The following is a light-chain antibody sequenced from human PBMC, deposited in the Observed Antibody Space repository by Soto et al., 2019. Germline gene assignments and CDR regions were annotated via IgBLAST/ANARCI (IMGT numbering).Light chain of an antibody. J-gene: IGKJ4*01. V-gene: IGKV3-15*01. CDR2: GAS. Sequence: EIVMTQSPGTLSVSPGERVTLSCRASQSVSSNLAWYQHKPGQAPRLLIYGASSRATGIPARFGGSGSETEFTLTISSLQSEDFAVYFCQQYHNWPPLTFGGGTKVDIK. CDR3: QQYHNWPPLT. CDR1: QSVSSN.